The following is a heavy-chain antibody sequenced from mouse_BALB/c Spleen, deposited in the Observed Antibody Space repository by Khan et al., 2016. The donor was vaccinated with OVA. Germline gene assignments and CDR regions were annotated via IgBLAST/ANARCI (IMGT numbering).Heavy chain of an antibody. Sequence: QVQLQQSGAELARPGASVKMSCKASGYTFTSYTIHWIKKRPGPGLEWIGYINPSNGYTNYNQKFKEKSTLTTDKSSTTAYLQLSSLTSDDSAVYNCVRDGAYHRNDGWFAYWGQGTLVTVSA. D-gene: IGHD2-14*01. J-gene: IGHJ3*01. V-gene: IGHV1-4*01. CDR2: INPSNGYT. CDR3: VRDGAYHRNDGWFAY. CDR1: GYTFTSYT.